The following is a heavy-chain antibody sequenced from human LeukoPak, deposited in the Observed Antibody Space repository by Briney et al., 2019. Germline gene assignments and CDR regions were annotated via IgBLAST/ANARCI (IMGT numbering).Heavy chain of an antibody. CDR1: GGSFSGYY. CDR2: INHSGST. CDR3: ARMSKNPRYYYDSSGYPFDY. J-gene: IGHJ4*02. Sequence: SETLSLTCAVYGGSFSGYYWSWIRQPPGKGLEWIGEINHSGSTNYNPSLKSRVTISVDTSKNQFSLKLSSVTAAYTAVYYCARMSKNPRYYYDSSGYPFDYWGQGTLVTVSP. D-gene: IGHD3-22*01. V-gene: IGHV4-34*01.